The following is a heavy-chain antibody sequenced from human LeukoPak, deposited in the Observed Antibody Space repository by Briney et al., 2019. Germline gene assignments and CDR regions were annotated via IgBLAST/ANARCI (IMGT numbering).Heavy chain of an antibody. J-gene: IGHJ6*02. CDR1: GGTFSSYA. V-gene: IGHV1-69*04. D-gene: IGHD6-19*01. CDR3: ARERYSSGSYYYYGMDV. CDR2: IIPILGIA. Sequence: SVKVSCKASGGTFSSYAISWVRQAPGQGLEWMGRIIPILGIANYAQKFQGRVTITADKSTSTAYMELSSLRSEDTAVYYCARERYSSGSYYYYGMDVWGQGTTVTVSS.